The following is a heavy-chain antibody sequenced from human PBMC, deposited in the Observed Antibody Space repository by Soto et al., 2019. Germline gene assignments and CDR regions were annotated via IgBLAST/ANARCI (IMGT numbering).Heavy chain of an antibody. J-gene: IGHJ4*02. Sequence: EVQLVESGGGSVQPGGSLRLSCAASGFTVSSNYMSWFRQAPGRGREWVSSIYSIGSADYADSVKGRFTISRDNSKNTMYLQMNSLRAEDTAVYYCAAGDYASGSRDYWGQGTLVTVSS. D-gene: IGHD3-10*01. CDR3: AAGDYASGSRDY. CDR1: GFTVSSNY. CDR2: IYSIGSA. V-gene: IGHV3-66*01.